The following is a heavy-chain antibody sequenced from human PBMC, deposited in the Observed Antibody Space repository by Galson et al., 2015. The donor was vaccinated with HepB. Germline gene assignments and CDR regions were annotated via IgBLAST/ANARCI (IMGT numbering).Heavy chain of an antibody. CDR1: GYSFTTYW. D-gene: IGHD2-15*01. CDR3: ARHDPCSDGKCIHFHY. V-gene: IGHV5-51*01. Sequence: QSGAEVKKPGESLKISCKGSGYSFTTYWVGWVRQMPGKGLEWMGVINPRDSDTRYGPSFQGQVTISADKSISTAYLQWSSLKASDTAMYYCARHDPCSDGKCIHFHYWGQGTLVTVSS. J-gene: IGHJ4*02. CDR2: INPRDSDT.